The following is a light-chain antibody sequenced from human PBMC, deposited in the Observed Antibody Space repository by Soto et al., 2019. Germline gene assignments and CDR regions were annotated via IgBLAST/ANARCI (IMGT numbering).Light chain of an antibody. CDR2: KAS. Sequence: DIQMTQSPSTLSASVGDRVTITCRASQSISSGLAWYQQKPGKAPNLLIYKASSLESGVPSRFSGSGSGTEFTLTISSLQPYAFANYYRQQYNSYSTFGQGTKVEIK. V-gene: IGKV1-5*03. J-gene: IGKJ1*01. CDR1: QSISSG. CDR3: QQYNSYST.